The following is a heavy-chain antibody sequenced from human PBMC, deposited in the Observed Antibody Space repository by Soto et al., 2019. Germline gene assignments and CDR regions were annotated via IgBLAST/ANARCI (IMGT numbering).Heavy chain of an antibody. CDR3: ARDSVYYGDYELNYFDY. CDR2: IRSSSSYT. Sequence: PGGSLRLSCAASGFTFSDYYVSWIRQAPGKGLEWVSYIRSSSSYTNYADSVKGRFTISRDNAKNSLYLQMNSLRAEDTAVYYCARDSVYYGDYELNYFDYWGQGTLVTVSS. CDR1: GFTFSDYY. D-gene: IGHD4-17*01. V-gene: IGHV3-11*05. J-gene: IGHJ4*02.